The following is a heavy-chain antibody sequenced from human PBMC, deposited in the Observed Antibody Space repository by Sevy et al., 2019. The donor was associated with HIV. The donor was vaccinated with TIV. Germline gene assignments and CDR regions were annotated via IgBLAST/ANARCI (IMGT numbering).Heavy chain of an antibody. CDR1: GFTFSSYG. D-gene: IGHD2-2*02. J-gene: IGHJ6*02. V-gene: IGHV3-33*01. Sequence: GSLRLSCAASGFTFSSYGMHWVRQAPGKGLEWVAVIWYDGSNKYYADSVKGRFTISRDNSKNTLYLQMNSLRAEDTAVYYCARDDVTGYCSSTSCYTPGDNYYYYYGMDVWGQGTTVTVSS. CDR3: ARDDVTGYCSSTSCYTPGDNYYYYYGMDV. CDR2: IWYDGSNK.